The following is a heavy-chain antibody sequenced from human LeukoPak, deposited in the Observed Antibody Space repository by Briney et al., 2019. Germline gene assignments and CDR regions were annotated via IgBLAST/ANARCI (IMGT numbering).Heavy chain of an antibody. J-gene: IGHJ4*02. CDR3: ARARRDGYNHPFDY. D-gene: IGHD5-24*01. CDR2: IYTSGST. V-gene: IGHV4-4*07. CDR1: GGSISSYY. Sequence: SETLSLTCTVSGGSISSYYWSWIRQPAGKGLEWIGRIYTSGSTNYNPSLKSRVTISVDTSKNQFSLKLSSVTAADTAVYYCARARRDGYNHPFDYWGQGTLVTVSS.